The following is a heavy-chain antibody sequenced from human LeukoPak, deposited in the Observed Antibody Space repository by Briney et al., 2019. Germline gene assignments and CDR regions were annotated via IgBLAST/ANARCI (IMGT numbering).Heavy chain of an antibody. Sequence: PGGSLRLSCAASGFTFSSYAMSWIRQPPGKGLEWIGEINHSGSTNYNPSLKSRVTISVDTSKNQFSLKLSSVTAADTAVYYCARGYSTPTNAGDTYNWFDPWGQGTLVTVPS. CDR1: GFTFSSYA. CDR2: INHSGST. CDR3: ARGYSTPTNAGDTYNWFDP. V-gene: IGHV4-34*01. D-gene: IGHD2-21*01. J-gene: IGHJ5*02.